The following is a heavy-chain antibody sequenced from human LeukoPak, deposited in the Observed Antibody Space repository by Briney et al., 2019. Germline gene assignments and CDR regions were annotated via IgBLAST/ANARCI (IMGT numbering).Heavy chain of an antibody. D-gene: IGHD4-17*01. V-gene: IGHV4-39*01. CDR3: ARKSDYAPPWYGFDI. J-gene: IGHJ3*02. CDR1: GGSISSSSCY. Sequence: SETLSLTCTVSGGSISSSSCYWGWIRQPPGKGLEWIGSIYYSGSTYYNPSLKSRVTISVDTSKNQFSLKLSSVTAADTAVYYCARKSDYAPPWYGFDIWGQGTMVTVSS. CDR2: IYYSGST.